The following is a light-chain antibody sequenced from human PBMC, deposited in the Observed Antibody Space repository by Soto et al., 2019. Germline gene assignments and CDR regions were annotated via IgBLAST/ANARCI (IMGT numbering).Light chain of an antibody. V-gene: IGLV2-14*02. Sequence: QSALTQPASVSGSPGQSITISCTGTSSDVGSYNLVSWYQQHPGKAPKLMIYEGSKRPSGVSNRFSGSKSGNTASLTISGLQAEDEADYYCSSFAGNNNRGVFGSGTKLTVL. CDR3: SSFAGNNNRGV. J-gene: IGLJ1*01. CDR2: EGS. CDR1: SSDVGSYNL.